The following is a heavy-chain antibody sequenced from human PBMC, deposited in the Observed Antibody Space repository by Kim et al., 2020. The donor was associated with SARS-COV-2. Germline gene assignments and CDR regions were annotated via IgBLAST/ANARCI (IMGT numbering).Heavy chain of an antibody. CDR3: ARVGYSSSWYAFDY. Sequence: PSLKSRVTISVDTSKNQFSLKLSSVTAADTAVYYCARVGYSSSWYAFDYWGQGTPVTVSS. D-gene: IGHD6-13*01. J-gene: IGHJ4*02. V-gene: IGHV4-34*01.